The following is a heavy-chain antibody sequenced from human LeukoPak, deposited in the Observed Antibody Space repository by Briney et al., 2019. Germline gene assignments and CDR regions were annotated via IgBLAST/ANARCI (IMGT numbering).Heavy chain of an antibody. CDR2: ISAYNGNT. J-gene: IGHJ4*02. V-gene: IGHV1-18*01. CDR3: ARVPGVVGGGYYFDY. Sequence: VASVKVSCKASGYTFTSYGISWVRQAPGQGLEWMGWISAYNGNTNYAQKLQGRVTMTTDTSTSTAYMELRSLRSDDTAVYYCARVPGVVGGGYYFDYWGQGTLVTVSS. CDR1: GYTFTSYG. D-gene: IGHD3-3*01.